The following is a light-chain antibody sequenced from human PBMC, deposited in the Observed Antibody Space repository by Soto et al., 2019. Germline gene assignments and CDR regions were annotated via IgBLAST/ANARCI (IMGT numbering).Light chain of an antibody. CDR3: QQRSNLIT. CDR1: QDIGTK. Sequence: EIVMTQSPAILSVSPGERGTLSCRASQDIGTKLAWYQQKPGQAPSLLIYDASNRATGIPARFSGSGSGTDFTLTISSLEPEDFAVYYCQQRSNLITFGQGTRLEIK. V-gene: IGKV3D-11*01. J-gene: IGKJ5*01. CDR2: DAS.